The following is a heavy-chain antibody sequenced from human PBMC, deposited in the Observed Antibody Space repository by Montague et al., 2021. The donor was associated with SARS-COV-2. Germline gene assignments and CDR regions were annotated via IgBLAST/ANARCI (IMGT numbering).Heavy chain of an antibody. CDR1: GGSVSSGSYY. D-gene: IGHD3-10*01. V-gene: IGHV4-61*01. Sequence: SETLSLTCSVSGGSVSSGSYYWSWIRQPPGKGPECIGYIYYSGSAYYNPYNPSLMSRATIPIDTSKSQFSLNLNSVTAADTAVYYCAKGDMVRGIPYIDNWGQGNLVTVSS. J-gene: IGHJ4*02. CDR3: AKGDMVRGIPYIDN. CDR2: IYYSGSA.